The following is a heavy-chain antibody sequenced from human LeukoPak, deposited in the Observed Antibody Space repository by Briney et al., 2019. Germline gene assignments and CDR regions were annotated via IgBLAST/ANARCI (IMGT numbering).Heavy chain of an antibody. CDR2: ISSSGSGSTI. J-gene: IGHJ5*02. Sequence: PGGSLTLSCPASGFTFSSHEMNWVRQAPGKGLEWVSYISSSGSGSTIYYADPVKGRFTISRDNAKNSLYLQMNSLRAEDTAVYYCARGTGYCLDPWGQGTLVTVSS. CDR1: GFTFSSHE. CDR3: ARGTGYCLDP. V-gene: IGHV3-48*03. D-gene: IGHD2-2*03.